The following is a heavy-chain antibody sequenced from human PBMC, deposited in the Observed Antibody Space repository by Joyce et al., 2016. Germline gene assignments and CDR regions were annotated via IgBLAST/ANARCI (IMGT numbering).Heavy chain of an antibody. CDR3: ARVNTDRGSTAYWYFDV. CDR2: MYSNSHT. D-gene: IGHD3-10*01. J-gene: IGHJ2*01. CDR1: GVSLRSGNFY. Sequence: QVQLQESGPGLVKPSETLSLTFTVSGVSLRSGNFYWSWIRQPPGKGLGWIDYMYSNSHTDYSPSLKSRVTTSVDTTKNQFSLKMTSVTAADTAVYYCARVNTDRGSTAYWYFDVWGRGALVTVSS. V-gene: IGHV4-61*01.